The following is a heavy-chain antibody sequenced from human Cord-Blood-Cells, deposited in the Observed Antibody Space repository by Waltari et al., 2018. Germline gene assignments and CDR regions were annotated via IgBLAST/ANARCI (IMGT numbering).Heavy chain of an antibody. CDR3: ASGGDLRDAFDI. Sequence: DYYMSWIRQAPGKGLEWVSYISSSGSTIYYADSVKGRFTISRDNAKNSLYLQMNSLRAEDTAVYYCASGGDLRDAFDIWGQGTMVTVSS. D-gene: IGHD3-16*01. V-gene: IGHV3-11*01. CDR1: DYY. J-gene: IGHJ3*02. CDR2: ISSSGSTI.